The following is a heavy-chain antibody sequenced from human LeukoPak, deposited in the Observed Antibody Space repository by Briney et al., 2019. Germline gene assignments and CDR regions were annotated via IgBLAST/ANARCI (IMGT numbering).Heavy chain of an antibody. CDR1: GGSFSGYY. V-gene: IGHV4-34*01. CDR2: INHSGST. CDR3: ARALNIVVVPAAIIWFDL. D-gene: IGHD2-2*01. Sequence: SETLSLTCAVYGGSFSGYYWSWIRQPPGKGLEWIGEINHSGSTNYNPSLKSRVTISVDTSKNQFSLKLSSVTAADTAVYYCARALNIVVVPAAIIWFDLWGQGTLVTVSS. J-gene: IGHJ5*02.